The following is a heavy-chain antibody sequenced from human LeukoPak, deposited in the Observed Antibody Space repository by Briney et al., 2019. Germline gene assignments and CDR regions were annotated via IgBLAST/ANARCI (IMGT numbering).Heavy chain of an antibody. V-gene: IGHV3-23*01. CDR1: GFTFSNYA. CDR3: ARDDRDGYSH. D-gene: IGHD5-24*01. J-gene: IGHJ4*02. CDR2: ISNSGDAT. Sequence: GGSLRLSCAASGFTFSNYAMSWVRQAPGKGLEWVSTISNSGDATYYADSVKGRFTISRDNSKNTLYLQMNSLRAEDTAVYYCARDDRDGYSHWGQGTLVTVSS.